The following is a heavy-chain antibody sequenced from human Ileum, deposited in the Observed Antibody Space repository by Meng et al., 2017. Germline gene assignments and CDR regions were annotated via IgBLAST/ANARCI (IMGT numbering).Heavy chain of an antibody. CDR2: IKPDGRTT. V-gene: IGHV3-74*01. CDR1: GFTFSTYS. CDR3: ARHPYSSGLEY. D-gene: IGHD6-19*01. J-gene: IGHJ4*02. Sequence: DVQLVESGGGLVQPGGSLTLSCAASGFTFSTYSMHWVRQAPGKGLVWVSQIKPDGRTTAYADSVKGRFTISRDNAQNMVYLQMNSLRAEDTAVYYCARHPYSSGLEYWGQGTLVTVSS.